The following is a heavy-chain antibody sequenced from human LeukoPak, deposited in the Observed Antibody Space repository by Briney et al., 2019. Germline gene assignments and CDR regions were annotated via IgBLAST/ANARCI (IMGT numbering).Heavy chain of an antibody. D-gene: IGHD2-15*01. Sequence: GRSLRLSCAASGFTFSSYGMHWVRQAPGKGLEWVAVIWYDGSNKYYADSVKGRFTISRDNSKNTLYLQMNSLRAEDTAVYYCASRFCSGGSCYCDGYWGQGTLVTVSS. CDR2: IWYDGSNK. V-gene: IGHV3-33*01. J-gene: IGHJ4*02. CDR3: ASRFCSGGSCYCDGY. CDR1: GFTFSSYG.